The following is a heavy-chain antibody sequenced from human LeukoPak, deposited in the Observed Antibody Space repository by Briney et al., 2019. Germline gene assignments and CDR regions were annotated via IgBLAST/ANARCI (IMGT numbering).Heavy chain of an antibody. CDR1: GYTFTSYG. Sequence: ASVKVSCKASGYTFTSYGISWERQAPGQGLEWMGWISAYNGNTNYAQKLQGRVNMTTDTSTSTAYMELRSLRSDDTAVYYCARITINYDILTGYYNVIYGMDVWGQGTTVTVSS. CDR3: ARITINYDILTGYYNVIYGMDV. CDR2: ISAYNGNT. D-gene: IGHD3-9*01. J-gene: IGHJ6*02. V-gene: IGHV1-18*01.